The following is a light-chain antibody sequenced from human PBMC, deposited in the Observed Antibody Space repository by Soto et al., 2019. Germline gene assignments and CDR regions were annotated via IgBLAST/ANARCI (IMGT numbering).Light chain of an antibody. CDR3: SSFRSSSTSCV. V-gene: IGLV2-14*03. Sequence: ALTQPAFVSWSPGQSITISCTGTSSDIGDSNYVSWYQQHPGKAPKLVIYDVSNRPSGVSNRFSGSKSANTASLTISGLQAEDEADYYCSSFRSSSTSCVFGTGTKVTVL. CDR2: DVS. CDR1: SSDIGDSNY. J-gene: IGLJ1*01.